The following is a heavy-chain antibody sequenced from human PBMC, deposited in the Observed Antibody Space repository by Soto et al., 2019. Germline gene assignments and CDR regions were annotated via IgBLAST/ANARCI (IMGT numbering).Heavy chain of an antibody. CDR3: ARADSSWYSSNTFPQDY. J-gene: IGHJ4*02. CDR2: ISYDGSNK. V-gene: IGHV3-30-3*01. D-gene: IGHD6-13*01. Sequence: QVQLVESGGGVVQPWRSLRLSCAASGFTFSSYAMHWVRQAPGKGLEWVAVISYDGSNKYYADSVKGRFTISRDNSKNTLYLQMNSLRAEDTAVYYCARADSSWYSSNTFPQDYWGQGTMVTVSS. CDR1: GFTFSSYA.